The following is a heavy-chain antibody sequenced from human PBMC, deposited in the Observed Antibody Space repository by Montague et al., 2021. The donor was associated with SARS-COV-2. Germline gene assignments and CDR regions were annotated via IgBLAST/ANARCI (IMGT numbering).Heavy chain of an antibody. Sequence: SETLSLTCTVSGGSISSYYWSWIRQPPGTGLEWIWYIYYSWSTNYNPSLKSRVAISIDTSENQFTLKLSSVTAADTAVYYCARGNRIAVAGNDFDYWGQGTMVTVSS. D-gene: IGHD6-19*01. V-gene: IGHV4-59*12. CDR1: GGSISSYY. CDR2: IYYSWST. J-gene: IGHJ4*02. CDR3: ARGNRIAVAGNDFDY.